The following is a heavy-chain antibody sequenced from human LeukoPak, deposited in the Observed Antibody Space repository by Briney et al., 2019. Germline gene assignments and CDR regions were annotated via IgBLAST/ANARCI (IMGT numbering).Heavy chain of an antibody. CDR2: MSFDGSQ. J-gene: IGHJ3*02. CDR1: GRPFSSSI. V-gene: IGHV3-30*03. CDR3: AREGHTSGFCGAFDI. Sequence: PGGSLRLSCALSGRPFSSSIMHWVRQAPGKGLEWVAGMSFDGSQYYVESVKGRFTISRDNSGNTVYLHMTRLRPEDTAVYFCAREGHTSGFCGAFDIWGQGTTVTISS. D-gene: IGHD5-12*01.